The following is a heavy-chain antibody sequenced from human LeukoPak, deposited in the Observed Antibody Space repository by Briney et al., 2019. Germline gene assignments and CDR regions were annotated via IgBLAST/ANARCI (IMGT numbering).Heavy chain of an antibody. J-gene: IGHJ4*02. D-gene: IGHD2-15*01. Sequence: AGGSLRLSCAASGLTVSSNYLNWVRQAPGKGLEWVSIIYSSGNTYYADSVKGRFIISRDNSKNTLYLQMTSLRLEDTAVYYCARERRYCSGVNCYSGLDYWGQGTRVTVSS. CDR1: GLTVSSNY. V-gene: IGHV3-53*01. CDR2: IYSSGNT. CDR3: ARERRYCSGVNCYSGLDY.